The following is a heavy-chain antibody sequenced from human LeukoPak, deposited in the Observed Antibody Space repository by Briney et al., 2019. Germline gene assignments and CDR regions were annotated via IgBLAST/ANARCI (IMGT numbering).Heavy chain of an antibody. Sequence: SETLSLTCTVSGASISNYYWSWIRQPPGKGLEWIGYIFYSGSTNYNPSLKSRVTISLATSKNQFSLQLRSVTAADTAVYYCARFTTVVPAFWNFDLWGRGTLVTVSS. CDR2: IFYSGST. CDR3: ARFTTVVPAFWNFDL. J-gene: IGHJ2*01. CDR1: GASISNYY. D-gene: IGHD4-23*01. V-gene: IGHV4-59*08.